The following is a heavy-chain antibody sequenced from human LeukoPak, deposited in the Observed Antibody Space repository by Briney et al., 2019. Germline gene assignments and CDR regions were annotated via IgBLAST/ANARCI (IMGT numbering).Heavy chain of an antibody. CDR3: AKGSLGSSYYFDY. D-gene: IGHD6-6*01. CDR2: FSRSGPDT. J-gene: IGHJ4*02. V-gene: IGHV3-23*01. Sequence: GGSLRLSCAASGFTFGRSAMSWVRQAPGKGPEWVSTFSRSGPDTYYADSVKGRFTIFRDNSKNTLYLQMNSLRAEDTAVYYCAKGSLGSSYYFDYWGQGTLVTVSS. CDR1: GFTFGRSA.